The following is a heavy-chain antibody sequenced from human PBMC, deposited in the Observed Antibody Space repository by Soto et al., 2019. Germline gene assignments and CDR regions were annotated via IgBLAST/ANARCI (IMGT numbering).Heavy chain of an antibody. V-gene: IGHV4-30-2*01. D-gene: IGHD3-10*01. CDR3: VGVPGY. CDR1: GGSISSGGYS. J-gene: IGHJ4*02. CDR2: LYHSGGT. Sequence: QLQLQESGSGLVKPSQTLSLTCAVSGGSISSGGYSWSWIRQPPGKGLDWIGYLYHSGGTYYNPSRKSRVTISEDRSKIQFSLKLRSVTAADTAVYYCVGVPGYWGQGTLVTVSS.